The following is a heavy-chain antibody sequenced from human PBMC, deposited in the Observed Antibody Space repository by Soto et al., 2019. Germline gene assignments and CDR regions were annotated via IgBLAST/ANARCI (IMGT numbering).Heavy chain of an antibody. D-gene: IGHD6-19*01. CDR1: GYTFTSYD. V-gene: IGHV1-8*01. CDR2: MNPNSGNT. Sequence: QVQLVQSGAEVKKPGASVKVSCKASGYTFTSYDINWVRQATGQGLEWMGWMNPNSGNTGYAQKFQGRVTMTRNSSISTVNMELSSVISEGAAVHYRACRPGVGIAVVDRYWGQGTLVIVCS. J-gene: IGHJ4*02. CDR3: ACRPGVGIAVVDRY.